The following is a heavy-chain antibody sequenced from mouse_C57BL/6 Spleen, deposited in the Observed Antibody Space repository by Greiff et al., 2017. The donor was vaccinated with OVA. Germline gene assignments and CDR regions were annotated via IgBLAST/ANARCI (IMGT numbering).Heavy chain of an antibody. V-gene: IGHV1-15*01. CDR2: IDPETGGT. Sequence: QVQLQQSGAELVRPGASVTLSCKASGYTFTDYEMHWVKQTPVHGLEWIGAIDPETGGTAYNQKFKGKAILTADKSSSTAYMELRSLTAEDSAVYYCTRWDGGGGYWGQGTTLTVSS. CDR3: TRWDGGGGY. D-gene: IGHD4-1*01. J-gene: IGHJ2*01. CDR1: GYTFTDYE.